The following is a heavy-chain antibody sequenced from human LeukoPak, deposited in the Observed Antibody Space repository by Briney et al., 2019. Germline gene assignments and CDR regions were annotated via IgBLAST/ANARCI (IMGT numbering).Heavy chain of an antibody. D-gene: IGHD3-10*01. CDR2: LSPNTGHT. V-gene: IGHV1-8*01. CDR1: GYTLTTSD. J-gene: IGHJ6*02. Sequence: ASVKLSCKASGYTLTTSDINWVRQATGQGLEWMGWLSPNTGHTGFTQKFQGRVTMTRSISLNTAYMELSSLRSEDTAVYFCGRVQSGSLLRYGMDVWGQGTTVTVSS. CDR3: GRVQSGSLLRYGMDV.